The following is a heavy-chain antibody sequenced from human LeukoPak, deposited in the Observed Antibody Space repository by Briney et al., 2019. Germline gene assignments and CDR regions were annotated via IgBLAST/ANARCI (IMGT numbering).Heavy chain of an antibody. CDR2: ISYDGSNK. Sequence: GGSLRLSCAASGFTFTSYGMFWVRQAPGKGLEWAAVISYDGSNKFYADSVKGRFTISRDNAKNSLYLQMNSLRAEDTAVYHCAREPTYCGGDCSFDYWGQGTLVTVSS. J-gene: IGHJ4*02. V-gene: IGHV3-30*03. D-gene: IGHD2-21*02. CDR1: GFTFTSYG. CDR3: AREPTYCGGDCSFDY.